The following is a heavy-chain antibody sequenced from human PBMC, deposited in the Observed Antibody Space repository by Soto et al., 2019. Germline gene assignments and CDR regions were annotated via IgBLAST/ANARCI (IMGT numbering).Heavy chain of an antibody. V-gene: IGHV3-23*01. CDR1: GVTLTDLW. CDR3: ARDRIPTGMDV. CDR2: VSANADST. J-gene: IGHJ6*02. Sequence: PGGSLRLSCAVSGVTLTDLWMNWVRQAPGKGLEWVSIVSANADSTYYADSVKGRFTISRDNSKNTLYLQMNSLRAEDTAVYYCARDRIPTGMDVWGQGTTVTVSS.